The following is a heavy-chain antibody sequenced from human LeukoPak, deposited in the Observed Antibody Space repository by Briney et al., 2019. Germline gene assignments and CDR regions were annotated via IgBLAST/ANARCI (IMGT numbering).Heavy chain of an antibody. CDR1: GGSISSYY. V-gene: IGHV4-59*01. D-gene: IGHD4/OR15-4a*01. Sequence: SKTLSLTCTVSGGSISSYYWSWIRQPPGKGLEWIGYIYYSGSTNYNPSLKSRVTISVDTSKNQFSLKLSSVTAADTAVYYCARVRAYYYMDVWGKGTTVTVSS. J-gene: IGHJ6*03. CDR3: ARVRAYYYMDV. CDR2: IYYSGST.